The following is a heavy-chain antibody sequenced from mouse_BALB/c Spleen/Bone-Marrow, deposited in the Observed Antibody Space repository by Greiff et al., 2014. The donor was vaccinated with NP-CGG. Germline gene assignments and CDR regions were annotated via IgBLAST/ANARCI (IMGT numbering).Heavy chain of an antibody. J-gene: IGHJ2*01. V-gene: IGHV1S81*02. Sequence: QVQLQQPGAELVKPGASVKLSCKASGYTFTSYYMYWVKQRPGQGLEWTGEINLSNGGTNFNEKFKSKATLTADKSSSTAYMQLSSLTSEDSAVYYCTRSTMITYFDYWGQGTTLTVSS. CDR2: INLSNGGT. D-gene: IGHD2-4*01. CDR3: TRSTMITYFDY. CDR1: GYTFTSYY.